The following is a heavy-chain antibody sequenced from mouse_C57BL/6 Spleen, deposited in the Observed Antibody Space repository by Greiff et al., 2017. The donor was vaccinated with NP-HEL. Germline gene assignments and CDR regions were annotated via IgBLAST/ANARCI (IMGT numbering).Heavy chain of an antibody. J-gene: IGHJ4*01. CDR2: IWTGGGT. V-gene: IGHV2-9-1*01. CDR3: ARTSYGYYAMDY. Sequence: VKLVESGPGLVAPSHCLSITCTVSGFSLTSYAISWVRQPPGKGLEWLEVIWTGGGTNYNSALKSRLSISKDNAKSQVFLKMNSLQTDDTARYYCARTSYGYYAMDYWGQGTSVTVSS. D-gene: IGHD2-10*01. CDR1: GFSLTSYA.